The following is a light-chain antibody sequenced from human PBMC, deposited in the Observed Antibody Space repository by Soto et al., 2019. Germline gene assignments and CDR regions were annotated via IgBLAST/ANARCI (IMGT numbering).Light chain of an antibody. Sequence: EIVLTQSPATLSVSPGERATLSCRASQSISSNLAWYQQKPGQAPRLLIYGPSTRATGVPARFSGSGSGTEFTLTISSRQSEDFAMYYCQQYTHWPVWSFGQGTKVEIK. CDR2: GPS. CDR3: QQYTHWPVWS. V-gene: IGKV3-15*01. J-gene: IGKJ1*01. CDR1: QSISSN.